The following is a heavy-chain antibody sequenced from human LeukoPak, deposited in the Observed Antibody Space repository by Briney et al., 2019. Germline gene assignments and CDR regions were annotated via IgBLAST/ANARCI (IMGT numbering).Heavy chain of an antibody. CDR1: GFTFSSSG. V-gene: IGHV3-30*03. J-gene: IGHJ4*02. CDR2: VSYDGRNK. CDR3: ARDDSAGAWELLWDY. Sequence: GGSLRLSCAASGFTFSSSGMHWVRQAPGKGLEWVAVVSYDGRNKYYADSVKGRFTISRDNSKNTLYMQMNSLRAEDTAVYYCARDDSAGAWELLWDYWGQGTLVTVSS. D-gene: IGHD1-26*01.